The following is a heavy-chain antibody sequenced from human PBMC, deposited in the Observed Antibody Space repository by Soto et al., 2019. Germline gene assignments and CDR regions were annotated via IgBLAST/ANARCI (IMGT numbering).Heavy chain of an antibody. J-gene: IGHJ5*02. V-gene: IGHV4-4*02. CDR2: IYHSGST. CDR1: YGTIVNIHC. D-gene: IGHD2-21*02. Sequence: SETLSLTYIVAYGTIVNIHCFSWVRQPPGEGLERIGEIYHSGSTNYNPSLGSRVTISVDKSKNQISLRLNSVTAADTAVYYCAKAAAHCPESWGPGTLVLVSS. CDR3: AKAAAHCPES.